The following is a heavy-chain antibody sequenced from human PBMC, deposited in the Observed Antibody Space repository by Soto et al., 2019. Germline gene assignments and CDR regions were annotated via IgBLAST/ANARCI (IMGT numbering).Heavy chain of an antibody. Sequence: GGSLRLSCAASGFTFSDYYMSWIRQAPGKGLEWFSYISSSGDIIYYADSVKGRFTISRDNAKNSLYLQMNSLRAEDTAVYYCARDLGYYDSSGYFDSWGLGTLVTVSS. CDR1: GFTFSDYY. J-gene: IGHJ4*02. D-gene: IGHD3-22*01. CDR2: ISSSGDII. V-gene: IGHV3-11*01. CDR3: ARDLGYYDSSGYFDS.